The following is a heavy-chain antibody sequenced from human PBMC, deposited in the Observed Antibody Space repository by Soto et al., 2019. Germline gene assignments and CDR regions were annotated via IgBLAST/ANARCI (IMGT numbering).Heavy chain of an antibody. CDR2: INSDGSST. J-gene: IGHJ6*02. V-gene: IGHV3-74*01. Sequence: PGGSLRLSCAASGFTFSNYWMNWVRQAPGKGLVWVSRINSDGSSTNYADSVKGRFTISRDNAKNTLYVQMNSLRAEDTAVYYCAREISITIFGVALPTTGDYGMDVWGQGTTVTVSS. D-gene: IGHD3-3*01. CDR3: AREISITIFGVALPTTGDYGMDV. CDR1: GFTFSNYW.